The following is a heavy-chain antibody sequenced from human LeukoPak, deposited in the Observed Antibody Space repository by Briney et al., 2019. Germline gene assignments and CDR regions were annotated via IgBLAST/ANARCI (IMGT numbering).Heavy chain of an antibody. CDR3: ARDLDCSGGSCYSGGVAFDI. CDR1: GYTFTGYY. Sequence: ASVKVSCKASGYTFTGYYMHWVRQAPGKGLEWMGWISAYNGNTNYAQKLQGRVTMTTDTSTSTAYMKLRSLRSDDAAVYYCARDLDCSGGSCYSGGVAFDIWGQGTMVTVSS. D-gene: IGHD2-15*01. V-gene: IGHV1-18*04. J-gene: IGHJ3*02. CDR2: ISAYNGNT.